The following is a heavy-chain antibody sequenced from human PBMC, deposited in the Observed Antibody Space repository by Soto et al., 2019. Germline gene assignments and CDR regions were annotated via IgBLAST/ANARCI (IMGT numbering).Heavy chain of an antibody. D-gene: IGHD3-9*01. CDR1: GFSLSTSGVG. Sequence: SGPTLVKPTQTLTLTCTFSGFSLSTSGVGGGWIRQPPGTALEWLALIYWDDDKRYSPSLKSWITITKETSKNQLVLTMNHMAHVDTATYYCAHSDWYYYYYGMDVWGQGTTVTVSS. V-gene: IGHV2-5*02. CDR3: AHSDWYYYYYGMDV. CDR2: IYWDDDK. J-gene: IGHJ6*02.